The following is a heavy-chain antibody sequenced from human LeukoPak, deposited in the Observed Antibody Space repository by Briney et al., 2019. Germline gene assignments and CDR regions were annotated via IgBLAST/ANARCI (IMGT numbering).Heavy chain of an antibody. CDR1: GGSISSYY. CDR2: IYYSGST. Sequence: SETLSLTCTASGGSISSYYWSWIRQPPGKGLEWIGYIYYSGSTNYNPSLKSRVTISVDTSKNQFSLKLSSVTAADTAVYYCAREGDGYRPVEWGQGTLVTVSS. J-gene: IGHJ4*02. V-gene: IGHV4-59*01. CDR3: AREGDGYRPVE. D-gene: IGHD5-18*01.